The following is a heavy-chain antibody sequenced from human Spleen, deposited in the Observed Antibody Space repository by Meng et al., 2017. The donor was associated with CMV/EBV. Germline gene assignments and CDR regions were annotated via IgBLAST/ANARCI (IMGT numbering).Heavy chain of an antibody. CDR2: IIPIFGTA. CDR3: ARGLLRGAPHYFDY. Sequence: SVKVSCKAAGGTFSSYAISWVRQAPGQGLEWMGGIIPIFGTANYAQKFQGRVTITTDESTSTAYMELSSLRSEDTAVYYCARGLLRGAPHYFDYWGQGTLVTVSS. V-gene: IGHV1-69*05. CDR1: GGTFSSYA. D-gene: IGHD3-10*01. J-gene: IGHJ4*02.